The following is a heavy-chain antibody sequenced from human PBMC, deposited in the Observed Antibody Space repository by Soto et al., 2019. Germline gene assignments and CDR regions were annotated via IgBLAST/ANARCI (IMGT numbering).Heavy chain of an antibody. V-gene: IGHV4-39*01. CDR1: GGSISSSSYY. CDR3: GRVVEGATRHTDFDS. D-gene: IGHD2-21*01. J-gene: IGHJ5*01. Sequence: SETLSLTCTVSGGSISSSSYYWGWIRQPPGKGLEWIGSIYYSGSTYYNPSFKSRVTISVDTATNQVSLRMSSVTAADTAVYFCGRVVEGATRHTDFDSWGQGTLVTVSS. CDR2: IYYSGST.